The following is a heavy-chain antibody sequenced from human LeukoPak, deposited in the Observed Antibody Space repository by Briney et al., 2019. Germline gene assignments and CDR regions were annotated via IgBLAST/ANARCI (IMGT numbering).Heavy chain of an antibody. D-gene: IGHD5-24*01. V-gene: IGHV5-51*01. CDR1: GYSFTTYW. J-gene: IGHJ4*02. CDR3: ARHAVRDGYNRHNDY. CDR2: IYPGDSDT. Sequence: GESLKISCKGSGYSFTTYWIAWVRQMPGKGLEWMGIIYPGDSDTRYSPSFQGQVTISADKSISTAYLQWSGLKASDTAMYYCARHAVRDGYNRHNDYWGQGTLVTVSS.